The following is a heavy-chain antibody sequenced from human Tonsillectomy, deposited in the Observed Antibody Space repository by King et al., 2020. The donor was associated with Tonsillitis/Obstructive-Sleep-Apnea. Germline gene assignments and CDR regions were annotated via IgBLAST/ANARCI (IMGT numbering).Heavy chain of an antibody. J-gene: IGHJ3*02. CDR2: IYCDGVK. V-gene: IGHV2-70*11. CDR3: ARSIAVAVDAFDI. CDR1: GFSLSTSGMC. D-gene: IGHD6-19*01. Sequence: TLKESGPALVKPTQTLTLTCTFSGFSLSTSGMCVSWIRQPPGKALEWLARIYCDGVKYYRTSLKTRPTISKATSKNQVVLTMTNMDPVDTATYYCARSIAVAVDAFDIWGQGTMVTVSS.